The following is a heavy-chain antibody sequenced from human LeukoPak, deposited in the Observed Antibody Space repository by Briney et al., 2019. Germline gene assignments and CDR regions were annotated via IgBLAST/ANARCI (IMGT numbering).Heavy chain of an antibody. J-gene: IGHJ3*02. Sequence: SVKVSCKASGGTFSRYAISWVRQAPGQGLEWMGRIIPIFGTANYAQKFQGRVTVTTDESTSTAYMELSSLRSEDTAVYYCARDQEAYYYGSGSSLYIWGQGTMVTVSP. CDR3: ARDQEAYYYGSGSSLYI. CDR2: IIPIFGTA. V-gene: IGHV1-69*05. D-gene: IGHD3-10*01. CDR1: GGTFSRYA.